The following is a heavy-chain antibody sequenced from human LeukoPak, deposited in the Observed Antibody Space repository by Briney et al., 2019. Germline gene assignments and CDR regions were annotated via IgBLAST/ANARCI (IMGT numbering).Heavy chain of an antibody. CDR3: AREWAVSGYYDSSGYPDY. Sequence: ASVKVSCKASGYTFTGYYMHWVRQAPGQGLEWMGIINPSGGSTSYAQKFQGRVTMTRDTSTSTVYTELSSLRSEDTAVYYCAREWAVSGYYDSSGYPDYWGQGTLVTVSS. D-gene: IGHD3-22*01. CDR2: INPSGGST. V-gene: IGHV1-46*01. J-gene: IGHJ4*02. CDR1: GYTFTGYY.